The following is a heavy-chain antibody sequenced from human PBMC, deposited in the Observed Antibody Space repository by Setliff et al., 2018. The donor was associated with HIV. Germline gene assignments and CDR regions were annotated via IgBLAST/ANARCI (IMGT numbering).Heavy chain of an antibody. Sequence: ASVKVSCKASGYTLTSYEINWVRQATGQGLEWMGWMNPNSGDTGYAQKFQGRVTMTRNTSISTAFMELSSLRSEDTAVYYCARGRSLVRGSGSPEYMDVWGKGTTVTVSS. J-gene: IGHJ6*03. CDR3: ARGRSLVRGSGSPEYMDV. V-gene: IGHV1-8*02. CDR1: GYTLTSYE. CDR2: MNPNSGDT. D-gene: IGHD3-10*01.